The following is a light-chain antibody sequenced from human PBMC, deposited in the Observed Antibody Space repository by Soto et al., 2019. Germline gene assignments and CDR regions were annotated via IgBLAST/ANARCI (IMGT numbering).Light chain of an antibody. V-gene: IGLV2-23*02. CDR2: DVT. CDR3: CSYAGSSTLV. J-gene: IGLJ2*01. Sequence: QSVLTQPASVSGSPGQSITISCTGTSSDIGSYNFVSWYQQHPGKAPKLIIYDVTERPSWVSNRFSGSKSGNTASLTISGLQAEDEADYYCCSYAGSSTLVFGGGTKLTVL. CDR1: SSDIGSYNF.